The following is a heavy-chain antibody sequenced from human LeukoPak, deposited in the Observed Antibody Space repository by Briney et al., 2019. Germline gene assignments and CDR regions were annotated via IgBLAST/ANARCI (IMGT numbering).Heavy chain of an antibody. V-gene: IGHV4-31*03. J-gene: IGHJ4*02. D-gene: IGHD4-17*01. CDR1: GGSISSGGYY. CDR2: IYYSGST. CDR3: ARATHDYGDSPLDY. Sequence: PSETLSLTCTVSGGSISSGGYYWSWVRQHPGKGLEWIGYIYYSGSTYYNPSLKSRVTISVDTSKNQFSLKLSSVTAADTAVYYCARATHDYGDSPLDYWGQGTLVTVSS.